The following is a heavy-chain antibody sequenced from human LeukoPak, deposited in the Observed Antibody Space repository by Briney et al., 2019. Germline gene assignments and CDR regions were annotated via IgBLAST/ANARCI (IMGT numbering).Heavy chain of an antibody. CDR2: ISYDGSNK. J-gene: IGHJ4*02. CDR1: GFTFSSYA. V-gene: IGHV3-30-3*01. D-gene: IGHD3-3*01. CDR3: AKDSGVGVSRVSLPLTDY. Sequence: PGGSLRLSCAASGFTFSSYAMHWVRQAPGKGLEWVAVISYDGSNKYYADSVKGRFTISRDNSKNTLYLQMNSLRAEDTAVYYCAKDSGVGVSRVSLPLTDYWGQGTLVTVSS.